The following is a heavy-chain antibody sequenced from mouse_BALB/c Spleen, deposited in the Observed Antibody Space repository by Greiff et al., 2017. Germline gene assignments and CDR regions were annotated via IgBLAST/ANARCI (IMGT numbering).Heavy chain of an antibody. CDR3: ARGKGNYAMDY. J-gene: IGHJ4*01. CDR1: GFNIKDTY. CDR2: IDPANGNT. Sequence: EVQLVESGGGLVKPGASVKLSCTASGFNIKDTYMHWVKQRPEQGLEWIGRIDPANGNTKYDPKFQGKATITADTSSNTAYLQLSSLTSEDTAVYYCARGKGNYAMDYWGQGTSVTVSS. V-gene: IGHV14-3*02.